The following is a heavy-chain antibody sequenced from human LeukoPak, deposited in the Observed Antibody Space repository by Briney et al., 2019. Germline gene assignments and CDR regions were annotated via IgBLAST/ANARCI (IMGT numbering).Heavy chain of an antibody. V-gene: IGHV4-59*01. CDR1: GGSISIYY. CDR3: AREPGGNGFDY. J-gene: IGHJ4*02. Sequence: KPSETLSLTCTVSGGSISIYYWSCIRQPPGKGVEWIGYIYYSGSTNYNPSLKSRVTVSVDTSKNQFSLKLSSVTAADTAVYYCAREPGGNGFDYWGQGTLVTVSS. D-gene: IGHD4-23*01. CDR2: IYYSGST.